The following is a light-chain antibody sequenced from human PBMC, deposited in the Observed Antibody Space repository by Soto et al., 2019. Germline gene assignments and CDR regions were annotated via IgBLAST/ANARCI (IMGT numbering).Light chain of an antibody. J-gene: IGKJ1*01. CDR2: GAS. CDR1: QSPTSN. Sequence: EVVLAHSPAARSCFPDSSATFSCRARQSPTSNLARYQQKPGPAPRLLIHGASTRATGTPARFSGSGSRTDFTLTISSLQSEDFAAYYCQQYINLWPFGQGTKVDI. CDR3: QQYINLWP. V-gene: IGKV3-15*01.